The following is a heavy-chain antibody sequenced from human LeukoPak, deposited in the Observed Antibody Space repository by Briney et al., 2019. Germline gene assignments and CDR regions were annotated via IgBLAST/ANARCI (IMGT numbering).Heavy chain of an antibody. D-gene: IGHD1-7*01. CDR3: ARRPQLRSELDY. V-gene: IGHV5-51*01. J-gene: IGHJ4*02. CDR1: GYSFTTYW. CDR2: IYPGDSDT. Sequence: GESLKISCKGSGYSFTTYWIGWVRQMPEKGLEWMGIIYPGDSDTRYSPSFQGQVTISADKSTNTAYLQWSSLKASDTAIYCCARRPQLRSELDYWGQGTLVTVSS.